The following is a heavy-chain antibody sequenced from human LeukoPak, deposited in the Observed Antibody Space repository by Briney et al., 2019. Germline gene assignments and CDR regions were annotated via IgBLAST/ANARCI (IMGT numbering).Heavy chain of an antibody. CDR3: ARDRFGGNSVPHIDY. CDR2: ISYSSNTI. V-gene: IGHV3-48*02. CDR1: GFTFSSFS. Sequence: GGSLRLSCAGPGFTFSSFSMNWVRQAPGKGLEWVSCISYSSNTIYYADSVKGRFTISRDNAKNSLYLQMNSLRDEDTAVYYCARDRFGGNSVPHIDYWGQGTLVTVSS. J-gene: IGHJ4*02. D-gene: IGHD4-23*01.